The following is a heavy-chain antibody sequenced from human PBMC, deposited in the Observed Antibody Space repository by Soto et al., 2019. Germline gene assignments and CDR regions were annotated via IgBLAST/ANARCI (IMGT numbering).Heavy chain of an antibody. Sequence: QVQLQESGPGLVKPSQTLSLTCTVSGASISSGGYYWSWIRQHPGKGLEWIGYIYYSGSTYYNPSIKSRLTISVDTSKNQCSLKLSSVTAADTAVYYCARDQGTYYFDYWGQGTLVTVSS. CDR2: IYYSGST. D-gene: IGHD1-1*01. J-gene: IGHJ4*02. V-gene: IGHV4-31*03. CDR3: ARDQGTYYFDY. CDR1: GASISSGGYY.